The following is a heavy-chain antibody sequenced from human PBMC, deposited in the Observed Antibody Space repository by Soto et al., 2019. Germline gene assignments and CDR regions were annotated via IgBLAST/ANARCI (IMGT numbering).Heavy chain of an antibody. J-gene: IGHJ5*02. Sequence: WIRQPPKKGLEWIGYIYPGGNTYYSPSLKSRVTIALDTSKSLVSLRLNSVTAADTSVYFRAPPVAVLIHPWGQG. CDR2: IYPGGNT. V-gene: IGHV4-30-2*01. CDR3: APPVAVLIHP.